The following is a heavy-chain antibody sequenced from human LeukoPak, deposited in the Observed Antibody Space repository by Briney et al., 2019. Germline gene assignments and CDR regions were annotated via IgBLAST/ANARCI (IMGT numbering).Heavy chain of an antibody. CDR2: ISGSGGST. V-gene: IGHV3-23*01. CDR3: AQDGPPLLLWFGELSYYYGMDV. CDR1: GFTFSSYA. D-gene: IGHD3-10*01. Sequence: GGSLRLSCAASGFTFSSYAMSWVRQAPGKGLEWVSSISGSGGSTYYADSVKGRFTISRDNAKNTLYLQMNRLRAEDTAVYYCAQDGPPLLLWFGELSYYYGMDVWGQGTTVTVSS. J-gene: IGHJ6*02.